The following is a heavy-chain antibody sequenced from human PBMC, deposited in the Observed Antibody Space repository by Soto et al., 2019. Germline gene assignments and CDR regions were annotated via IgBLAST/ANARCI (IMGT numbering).Heavy chain of an antibody. D-gene: IGHD2-21*02. J-gene: IGHJ6*02. CDR2: IYYTGST. V-gene: IGHV4-59*01. CDR3: ARDLRVVTAPPRGMDV. Sequence: ETLSLTCTVSGGSISSDYWSWIRQPPGKGLEWIGYIYYTGSTNYNPSLKSRVTISIDTSKTQFSLRLSSVTAADTAVYYCARDLRVVTAPPRGMDVWGQGTTVTVSS. CDR1: GGSISSDY.